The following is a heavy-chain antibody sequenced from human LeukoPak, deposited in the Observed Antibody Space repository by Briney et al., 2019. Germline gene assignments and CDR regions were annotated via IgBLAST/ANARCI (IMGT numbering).Heavy chain of an antibody. V-gene: IGHV4-4*07. J-gene: IGHJ2*01. CDR3: ARQGGSSSYYWWYFDL. D-gene: IGHD6-13*01. Sequence: PSETLSLTCTVSGGSISSYYWSWIRQPAGKGLEWIGRIYTSGSTNYNSSLKSRVTMSVDTSKNQFSLKLSSVTAADTAVYYCARQGGSSSYYWWYFDLWGRGTLVTVSS. CDR2: IYTSGST. CDR1: GGSISSYY.